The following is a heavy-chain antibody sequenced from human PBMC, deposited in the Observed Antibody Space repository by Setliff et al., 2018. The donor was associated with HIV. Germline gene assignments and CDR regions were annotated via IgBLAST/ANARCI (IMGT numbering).Heavy chain of an antibody. D-gene: IGHD1-26*01. J-gene: IGHJ4*01. Sequence: SETLSLTCTVSGGSITRTPYYWGWIRQPPGKGLEWIGSIHHSGTAYDNPSLKSRVTISVDPSKNQILLRLSSVTAADTAVYYCARGLKGGGYYFDYWGQGMLVTVSS. CDR2: IHHSGTA. CDR3: ARGLKGGGYYFDY. CDR1: GGSITRTPYY. V-gene: IGHV4-39*01.